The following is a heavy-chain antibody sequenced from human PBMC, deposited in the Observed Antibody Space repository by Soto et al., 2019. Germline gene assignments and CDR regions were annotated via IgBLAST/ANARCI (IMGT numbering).Heavy chain of an antibody. D-gene: IGHD4-17*01. CDR3: VRGRNGDFNPDFDY. CDR1: VFTFSIHS. Sequence: PWGALLVSCVWSVFTFSIHSMTWVGQAPGKGLEWVSYISFSGNTIYYADSVKGRFTISRDNSKSSLFLQMNSLRDEDTAVYYCVRGRNGDFNPDFDYWAQGILVTVSS. J-gene: IGHJ4*02. CDR2: ISFSGNTI. V-gene: IGHV3-48*02.